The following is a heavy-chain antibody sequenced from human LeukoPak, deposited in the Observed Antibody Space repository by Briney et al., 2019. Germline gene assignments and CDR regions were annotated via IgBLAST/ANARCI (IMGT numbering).Heavy chain of an antibody. CDR2: ISSSGSSI. Sequence: GGSLRLSCAASGFTFSDYCVNWIRQAPGKGLEWVSYISSSGSSIYYADSVKGRFTISRDNAKNSVYLQMNSLRAEDTAVYYCARGYPSPQRITMVRGVSGAPWGQGTLVTVSS. D-gene: IGHD3-10*01. CDR1: GFTFSDYC. CDR3: ARGYPSPQRITMVRGVSGAP. J-gene: IGHJ5*02. V-gene: IGHV3-11*01.